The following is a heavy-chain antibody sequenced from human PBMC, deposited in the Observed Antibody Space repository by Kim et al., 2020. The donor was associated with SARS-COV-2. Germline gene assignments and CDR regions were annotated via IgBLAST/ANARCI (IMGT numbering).Heavy chain of an antibody. D-gene: IGHD6-19*01. CDR2: ISYDGSNK. J-gene: IGHJ5*02. Sequence: GGSLRLSCAASGFTFSSYAMHWVRQAPGKGLEWVAVISYDGSNKYYADSVKGRFTISRDNSKNTLYLQMNSLRAEDTAVYYCARGAGFNWFDPWGQGTLVTVSS. CDR3: ARGAGFNWFDP. CDR1: GFTFSSYA. V-gene: IGHV3-30-3*01.